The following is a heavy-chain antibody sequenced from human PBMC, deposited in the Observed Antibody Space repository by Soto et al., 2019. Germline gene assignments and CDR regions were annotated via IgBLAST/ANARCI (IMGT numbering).Heavy chain of an antibody. CDR3: ARLSSGWYDYYYYGMDV. J-gene: IGHJ6*02. D-gene: IGHD6-19*01. Sequence: ASVKVSCKASGYTFTGYYMHWVRQAPGQGLEWMGWISAYNGNTNYAQKLQGRVTMTTDTSTSTAYMELRSLRSDDTAVYYCARLSSGWYDYYYYGMDVWGQGTTVTVSS. CDR2: ISAYNGNT. CDR1: GYTFTGYY. V-gene: IGHV1-18*04.